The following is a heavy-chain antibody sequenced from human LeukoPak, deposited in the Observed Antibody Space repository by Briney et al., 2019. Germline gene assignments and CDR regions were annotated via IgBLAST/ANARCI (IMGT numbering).Heavy chain of an antibody. D-gene: IGHD6-19*01. J-gene: IGHJ4*02. CDR3: VGTGPLSSNDWDFNY. CDR1: GFSCSGHW. V-gene: IGHV3-33*08. CDR2: IWSVGGAE. Sequence: PGGSLRLSCTASGFSCSGHWMHWARQLRGKGLVWVAVIWSVGGAEYYADSVKGRFTISRDNSKNMLFLQMNSLRAEDTAVYYCVGTGPLSSNDWDFNYWGQGTLVTVSS.